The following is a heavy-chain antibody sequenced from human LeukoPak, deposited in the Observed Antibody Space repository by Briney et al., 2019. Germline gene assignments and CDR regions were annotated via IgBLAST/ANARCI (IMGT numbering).Heavy chain of an antibody. CDR3: ARALGQPPYYDFWSGYYHPVYYFDY. J-gene: IGHJ4*02. Sequence: PGGSLRLSCVVSGFTFSSYWIHWVRQAPGKGLEWVSSISSSSSYIYYADSVKGRFTISRGNAKNSLYLQMNSLRAEDTAVYYCARALGQPPYYDFWSGYYHPVYYFDYWGQGTLVTVSS. V-gene: IGHV3-21*01. CDR2: ISSSSSYI. D-gene: IGHD3-3*01. CDR1: GFTFSSYW.